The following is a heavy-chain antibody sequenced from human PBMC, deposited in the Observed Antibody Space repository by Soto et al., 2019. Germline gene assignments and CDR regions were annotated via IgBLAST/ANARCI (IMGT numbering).Heavy chain of an antibody. D-gene: IGHD4-17*01. Sequence: SETLSLTCTVSGGSVSSGPSYWNWFRQPPGKGLERIGFVYHSGDTNYDPSLKSRVTISVDTSKNQFSLRLTSVTAADTAVYYCARSGTTEMRYWGQGALVTVSS. CDR2: VYHSGDT. CDR1: GGSVSSGPSY. J-gene: IGHJ4*02. V-gene: IGHV4-61*01. CDR3: ARSGTTEMRY.